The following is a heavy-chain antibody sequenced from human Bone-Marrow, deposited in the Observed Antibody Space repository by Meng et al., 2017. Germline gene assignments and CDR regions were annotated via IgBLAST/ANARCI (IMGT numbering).Heavy chain of an antibody. CDR1: GYTFTSYD. CDR3: ARGYCSGGSCYSIDY. Sequence: QGQVVQAGAEVKKPGASWKVSCKASGYTFTSYDINWVRQATGQGLEWMGGIIPIFGTANYAQKFQGRVTITADKSTSTAYMELSSLRSEDTAVYYCARGYCSGGSCYSIDYWGQGTLVTVSS. V-gene: IGHV1-69*06. D-gene: IGHD2-15*01. CDR2: IIPIFGTA. J-gene: IGHJ4*02.